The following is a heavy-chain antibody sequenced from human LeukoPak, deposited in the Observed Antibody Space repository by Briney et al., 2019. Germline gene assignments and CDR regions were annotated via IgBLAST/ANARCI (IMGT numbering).Heavy chain of an antibody. J-gene: IGHJ4*02. V-gene: IGHV3-7*03. Sequence: GGSLRLSCAASGFTFSSYWMSWVRQAPGKGLEWVANIKQDGSEKYYVDSVKGRFTISRDNAKNSLYLQMNSLRAEDTAVYYCARVGSTSPGALDYWGQGTLVTVSS. CDR2: IKQDGSEK. CDR1: GFTFSSYW. CDR3: ARVGSTSPGALDY. D-gene: IGHD2-2*01.